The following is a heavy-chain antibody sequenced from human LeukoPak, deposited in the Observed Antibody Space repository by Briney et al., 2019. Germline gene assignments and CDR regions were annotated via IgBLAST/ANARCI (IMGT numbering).Heavy chain of an antibody. CDR3: ARFGYAYACDY. Sequence: GGSLRLSCVASGFTFSNYWMGWVRQAPGKGLEWLVNINPEGSEKYYVDSVKGRFTIPRDDAKNSLYLQVDSLRADDTAVYYCARFGYAYACDYWGQGTLVTVSS. CDR1: GFTFSNYW. D-gene: IGHD5-18*01. J-gene: IGHJ4*02. CDR2: INPEGSEK. V-gene: IGHV3-7*04.